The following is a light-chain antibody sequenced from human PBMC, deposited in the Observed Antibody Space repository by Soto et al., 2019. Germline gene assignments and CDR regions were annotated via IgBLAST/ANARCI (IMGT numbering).Light chain of an antibody. J-gene: IGKJ5*01. Sequence: EIVMTQSPATLSVSPGERATLSCRASQSVSSNLAWYQQKPGQAPRLLIYGAATMATGIPARFSGSGSGTKFTLTISSLQSEDFAVYYCQQYNTWPPITFGQGTRLQIK. CDR1: QSVSSN. V-gene: IGKV3-15*01. CDR2: GAA. CDR3: QQYNTWPPIT.